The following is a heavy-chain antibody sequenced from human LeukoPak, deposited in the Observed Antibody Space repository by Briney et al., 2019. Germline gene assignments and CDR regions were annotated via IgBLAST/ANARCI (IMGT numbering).Heavy chain of an antibody. V-gene: IGHV4-39*07. CDR1: GGSINSGANY. CDR2: IYYSGST. Sequence: PSETLSLTCTVSGGSINSGANYWAWISQPPGKGLEWIGTIYYSGSTYYNPSLNSRVTMSLDTSKNQFSLKLTSVTAADTAVYYCAIGSSGNYSDAFDIWGQGTMVTVSS. CDR3: AIGSSGNYSDAFDI. D-gene: IGHD1-26*01. J-gene: IGHJ3*02.